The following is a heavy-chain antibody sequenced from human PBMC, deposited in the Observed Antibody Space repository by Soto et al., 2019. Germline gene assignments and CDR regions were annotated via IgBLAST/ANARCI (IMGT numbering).Heavy chain of an antibody. CDR1: GYSFTSYW. V-gene: IGHV5-10-1*01. Sequence: PGESVKISCKGSGYSFTSYWIGWVRQMPGRGLEWMGRIDPSDSYTNYSPSFQGQVTISADKSISTAYLQWSSLKASDTAMYYCARHLHPMIVLKWYFDYWGQGTLVTVSS. CDR2: IDPSDSYT. D-gene: IGHD3-22*01. J-gene: IGHJ4*02. CDR3: ARHLHPMIVLKWYFDY.